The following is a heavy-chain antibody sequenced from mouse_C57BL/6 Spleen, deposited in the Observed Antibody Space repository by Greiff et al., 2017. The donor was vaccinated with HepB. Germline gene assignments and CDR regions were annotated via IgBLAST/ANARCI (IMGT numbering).Heavy chain of an antibody. V-gene: IGHV14-4*01. CDR2: IDPENGDT. D-gene: IGHD1-1*01. J-gene: IGHJ1*03. CDR3: TALNYFGSSEWYFEG. CDR1: GFNIKDDY. Sequence: VQLQQSGAELVRPGASVKLSCTASGFNIKDDYMNWVKQRPEQGLEWIGWIDPENGDTEYASKFQGKATMTADTSSNTAYLQHSSLTSEDTAVYDCTALNYFGSSEWYFEGWGTGTTVTVAS.